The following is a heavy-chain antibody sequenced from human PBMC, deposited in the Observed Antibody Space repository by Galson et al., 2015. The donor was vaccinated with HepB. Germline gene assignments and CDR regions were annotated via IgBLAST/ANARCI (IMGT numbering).Heavy chain of an antibody. CDR2: INSDGSST. CDR3: ASDNRKWERDQYYYYGMDV. J-gene: IGHJ6*02. D-gene: IGHD1-26*01. CDR1: GFTFSSYW. V-gene: IGHV3-74*01. Sequence: SLRPSCAASGFTFSSYWMHWVRQAPGKGRVWVSRINSDGSSTSYADSVKGRFTISRDNAKNTLYLQMNSLRAEDTAVYYCASDNRKWERDQYYYYGMDVWGQGTTVTVSS.